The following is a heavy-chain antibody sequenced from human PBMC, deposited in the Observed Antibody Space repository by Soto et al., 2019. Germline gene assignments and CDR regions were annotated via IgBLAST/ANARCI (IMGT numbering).Heavy chain of an antibody. J-gene: IGHJ6*02. D-gene: IGHD3-3*01. V-gene: IGHV3-23*01. CDR2: ISESGDGT. CDR3: AKNGDFWSWGMDV. Sequence: GGPLRLACSASGFTFNTYSMTWVRQAPGKGLEWVSLISESGDGTYYADSVKGRFTISRDNSQRTLNLQMNSLRAEDTAVYYCAKNGDFWSWGMDVWGQGTTVTVSS. CDR1: GFTFNTYS.